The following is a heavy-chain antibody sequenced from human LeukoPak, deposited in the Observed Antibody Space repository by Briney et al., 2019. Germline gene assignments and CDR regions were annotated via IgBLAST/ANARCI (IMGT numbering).Heavy chain of an antibody. CDR2: IYISGST. D-gene: IGHD1-26*01. J-gene: IGHJ4*02. CDR3: ARDLFDGPSGSDY. V-gene: IGHV4-4*07. CDR1: GGSISSYY. Sequence: PSETLSLTCTVSGGSISSYYWNWIRQPAGKGLEWIGRIYISGSTNYNPSLKSRVTMSVDTSKNQFSLKLRSVTAADTAVYYCARDLFDGPSGSDYWGQGTLVTVSS.